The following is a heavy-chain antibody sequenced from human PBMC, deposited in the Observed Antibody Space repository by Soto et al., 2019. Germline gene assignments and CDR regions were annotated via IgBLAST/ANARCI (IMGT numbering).Heavy chain of an antibody. D-gene: IGHD6-19*01. V-gene: IGHV1-2*02. Sequence: VASVKVSCKASGYTFTGHYIHWVRQAPEQGPEWMGEIGPETGATRYAQKFQGRVTMTRDMSITTVYMELNSLSPDDTAVYYCARAKTSSGCLDYWGLGTLVTVSS. CDR2: IGPETGAT. CDR1: GYTFTGHY. J-gene: IGHJ4*02. CDR3: ARAKTSSGCLDY.